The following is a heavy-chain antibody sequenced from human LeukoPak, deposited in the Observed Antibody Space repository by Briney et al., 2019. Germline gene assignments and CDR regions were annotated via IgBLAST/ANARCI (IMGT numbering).Heavy chain of an antibody. J-gene: IGHJ4*02. Sequence: GGSLRLSCAASGFNFSTFAMTWVRQTPEKGLEWVSSLSGSGAATYYADSVKGRFTISRDNAKSTLYLQMNSVGVEDTAVYYCARSRGDYWGQGTLVLVSS. CDR3: ARSRGDY. V-gene: IGHV3-23*01. CDR1: GFNFSTFA. D-gene: IGHD5/OR15-5a*01. CDR2: LSGSGAAT.